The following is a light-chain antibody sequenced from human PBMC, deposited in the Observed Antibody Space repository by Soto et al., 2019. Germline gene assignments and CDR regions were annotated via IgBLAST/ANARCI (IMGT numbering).Light chain of an antibody. CDR2: DAS. CDR1: QIVSDNY. J-gene: IGKJ1*01. CDR3: QLRNNWPGT. Sequence: EILLTHSPVTLSLSPGGRATLSGMSSQIVSDNYLAWYQQKPCQAPRLLIYDASNRATGIPARFSGSGSGTDFTLTISSLEPEDFAVYYCQLRNNWPGTFGQGTKVDI. V-gene: IGKV3-11*01.